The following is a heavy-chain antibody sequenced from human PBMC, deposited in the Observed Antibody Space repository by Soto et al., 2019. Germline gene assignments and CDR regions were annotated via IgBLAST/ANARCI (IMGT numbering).Heavy chain of an antibody. Sequence: GASVKVSCKASGGTFNSYAISWVRQAPGQGLEWMGGIIPIFGTANYAQKFQGRVTITADESTSTAYMELSSLRSEDTAVYYCARGYSSSSGLVYYYYYGMDVWGQGTTVTVSS. CDR3: ARGYSSSSGLVYYYYYGMDV. CDR2: IIPIFGTA. J-gene: IGHJ6*02. V-gene: IGHV1-69*13. D-gene: IGHD6-6*01. CDR1: GGTFNSYA.